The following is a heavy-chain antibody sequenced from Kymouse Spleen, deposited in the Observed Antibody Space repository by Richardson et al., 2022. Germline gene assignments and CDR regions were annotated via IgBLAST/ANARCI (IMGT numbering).Heavy chain of an antibody. Sequence: QVQLQQWGAGLLKPSETLSLTCAVYGGSFSGYYWSWIRQPPGKGLEWIGEINHSGSTNYNPSLKSRVTISVDTSKNQFSLKLSSVTAADTAVYYCARWRSNWFDPWGQGTLVTVSS. J-gene: IGHJ5*02. CDR3: ARWRSNWFDP. D-gene: IGHD3-3*01,IGHD5-24*01. V-gene: IGHV4-34*01. CDR1: GGSFSGYY. CDR2: INHSGST.